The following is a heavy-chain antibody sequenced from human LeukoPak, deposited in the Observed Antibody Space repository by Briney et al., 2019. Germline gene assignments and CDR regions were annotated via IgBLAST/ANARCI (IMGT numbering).Heavy chain of an antibody. J-gene: IGHJ4*02. D-gene: IGHD2-15*01. V-gene: IGHV3-23*01. CDR2: ISGSGGST. CDR1: GFTFSNYW. Sequence: GGSLRLSCAASGFTFSNYWMNWVRQAPGKGLEWVSAISGSGGSTYYADSVKGRFTISRDNSKNTLYLQMNSLRAEDTAVYYCAKSPNVGYCSGGSCYFDYWGQGTLVTVSS. CDR3: AKSPNVGYCSGGSCYFDY.